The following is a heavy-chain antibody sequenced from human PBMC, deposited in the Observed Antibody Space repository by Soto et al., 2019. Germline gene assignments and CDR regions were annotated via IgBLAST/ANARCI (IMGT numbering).Heavy chain of an antibody. V-gene: IGHV3-23*05. D-gene: IGHD1-26*01. J-gene: IGHJ5*01. CDR2: IDSDGTDT. Sequence: GGSLRLSCEASGFTFYTYAMIWDRQAPGKGLEWDTAIDSDGTDTYYADFVKGRFTVSRDNSKNTLYLQMRSLTAEDTALYYCAKGRLAVGSDWFDSWGPGTLVTVSS. CDR3: AKGRLAVGSDWFDS. CDR1: GFTFYTYA.